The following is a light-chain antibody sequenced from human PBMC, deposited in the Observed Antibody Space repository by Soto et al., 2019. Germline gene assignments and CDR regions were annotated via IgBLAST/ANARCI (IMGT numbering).Light chain of an antibody. Sequence: EIVLTQSPATLSLSPGERATLSCRASQSVSSYLAWYQQKPGQAPRLLMYDVSKRATGIPARFSGSGSGTDFTLTISSLEPEDFAVYYCQQSSNWPLTFGGGNKVEIK. J-gene: IGKJ4*01. CDR2: DVS. CDR1: QSVSSY. CDR3: QQSSNWPLT. V-gene: IGKV3-11*01.